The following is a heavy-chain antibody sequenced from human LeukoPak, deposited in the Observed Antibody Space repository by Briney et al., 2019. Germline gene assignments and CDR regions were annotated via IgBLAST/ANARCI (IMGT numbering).Heavy chain of an antibody. J-gene: IGHJ4*02. D-gene: IGHD4-17*01. CDR2: ISSSSGTI. Sequence: GGSLRLSCAASGFTFSSYSMNWVRQAPGKGLEWVSYISSSSGTIYYADSVKGRFTISRDNAKNTLYLQMNSLRVEDTAVYYCARSSAVTTLSLTYWGLGTLVTVSS. CDR3: ARSSAVTTLSLTY. V-gene: IGHV3-48*04. CDR1: GFTFSSYS.